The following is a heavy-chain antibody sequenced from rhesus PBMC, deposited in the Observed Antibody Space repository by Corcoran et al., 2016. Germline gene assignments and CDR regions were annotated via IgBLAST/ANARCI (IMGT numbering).Heavy chain of an antibody. CDR2: IPGSSGST. Sequence: QLQLQESGPGLVKPSETLSLTCGVSAGSTTRNYCSWILQPPGKRLEWIGRIPGSSGSTDYKPSRKSRVTISADTSKNQFSLRLSSVPVADPAVYYCARVYSSTWGQGGLVTVSS. J-gene: IGHJ4*01. D-gene: IGHD5-24*01. CDR1: AGSTTRNY. V-gene: IGHV4-173*01. CDR3: ARVYSST.